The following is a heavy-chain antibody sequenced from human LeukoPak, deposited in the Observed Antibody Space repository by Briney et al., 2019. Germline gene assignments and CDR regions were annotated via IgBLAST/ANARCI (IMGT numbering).Heavy chain of an antibody. V-gene: IGHV3-23*01. CDR1: GFTFSSYA. CDR2: ISGSGGST. Sequence: PGGSLRLSCAASGFTFSSYAMSWVRQAPGKGLEWVSAISGSGGSTYYADSVKGRFTISRDNSKNTLYLQMNSLRAEDTAVYYCAKGADIVVVPAAYPVDYWGQGVLVTVSS. J-gene: IGHJ4*02. CDR3: AKGADIVVVPAAYPVDY. D-gene: IGHD2-2*01.